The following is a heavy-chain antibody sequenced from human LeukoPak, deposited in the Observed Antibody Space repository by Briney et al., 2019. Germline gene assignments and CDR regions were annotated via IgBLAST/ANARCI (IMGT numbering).Heavy chain of an antibody. Sequence: AGGSLRLSCAASGFTFYTYPMTWVRQAPGEGLEWVSSISGSGSGTFYADSVKGRFTISRDNSRNTLFLHMNNLRVEDTAVYYCAKGTLWQWLPTPPLYVFDYWGQGTPVTVSS. CDR3: AKGTLWQWLPTPPLYVFDY. D-gene: IGHD6-19*01. CDR1: GFTFYTYP. V-gene: IGHV3-23*01. CDR2: ISGSGSGT. J-gene: IGHJ4*02.